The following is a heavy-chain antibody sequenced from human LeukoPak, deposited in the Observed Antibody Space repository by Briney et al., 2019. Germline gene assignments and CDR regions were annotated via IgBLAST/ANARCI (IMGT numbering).Heavy chain of an antibody. D-gene: IGHD1-7*01. V-gene: IGHV3-21*01. CDR1: GFTFSSYS. J-gene: IGHJ4*02. Sequence: GRSLRLSCAASGFTFSSYSMNWVRQAPGKGLEWVSSISSSSSYIYYADSVKGRFTISRDNAKNSLYLQMNSLRAEDTAVYYCARDRDVWTGTIGPTDYWGQGTLVTVSS. CDR2: ISSSSSYI. CDR3: ARDRDVWTGTIGPTDY.